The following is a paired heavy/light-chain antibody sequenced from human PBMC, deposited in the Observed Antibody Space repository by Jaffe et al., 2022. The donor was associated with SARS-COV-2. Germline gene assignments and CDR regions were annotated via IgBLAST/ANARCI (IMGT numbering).Light chain of an antibody. Sequence: EILMTQSPATLSVSPGERVTLSCRASQSVSRNVAWYQQKPGQAPRLLIYDRSTRATGIPARFSGSGSATDSTLTISSLQSEDFAVYYCQQYNDWPLYTFGQGTKLEIK. V-gene: IGKV3-15*01. CDR2: DRS. CDR1: QSVSRN. J-gene: IGKJ2*01. CDR3: QQYNDWPLYT.
Heavy chain of an antibody. D-gene: IGHD6-19*01. V-gene: IGHV4-39*01. CDR3: ARRQQWPSYSDH. J-gene: IGHJ4*02. CDR2: IYNSGTT. Sequence: QLQLQESGPGLVKPSETLSLTCTVSGDSMTSGNYYWDWIRQSPGKGLEWIGNIYNSGTTYYNPSLKSRVAISLDSSKNQISLKMSSVTAADTAVYYCARRQQWPSYSDHWGQGTQVTVSS. CDR1: GDSMTSGNYY.